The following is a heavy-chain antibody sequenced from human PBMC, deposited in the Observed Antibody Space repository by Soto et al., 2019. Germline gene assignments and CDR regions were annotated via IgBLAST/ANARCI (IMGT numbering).Heavy chain of an antibody. CDR2: TYYRSKWYS. V-gene: IGHV6-1*01. Sequence: PSQTLSLTCAISGDSVSGNSVTWNWIRQSPSRGLEWLGRTYYRSKWYSDYAVSVKSRVTINPDTSKNQFSLQLNSVTPEDTAVYYCVRLIGNSWLDCWGQGILVTVSS. CDR3: VRLIGNSWLDC. J-gene: IGHJ5*01. D-gene: IGHD2-8*01. CDR1: GDSVSGNSVT.